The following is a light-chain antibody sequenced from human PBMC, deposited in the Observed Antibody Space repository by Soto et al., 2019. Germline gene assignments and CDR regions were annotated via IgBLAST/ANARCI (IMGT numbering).Light chain of an antibody. Sequence: SYVLTQPPSVSVAPGKTARITCGGNNIGSKSVHRYHQKPGQAPVLVIYYDSDRPSGIPERFSCSNSGNTATLTISRVEAGDEADYYYQVWDSSSDHLYVFGTGTKLTVL. CDR2: YDS. CDR1: NIGSKS. CDR3: QVWDSSSDHLYV. J-gene: IGLJ1*01. V-gene: IGLV3-21*04.